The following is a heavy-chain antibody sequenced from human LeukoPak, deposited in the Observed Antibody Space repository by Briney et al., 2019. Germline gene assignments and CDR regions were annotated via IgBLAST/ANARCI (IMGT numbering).Heavy chain of an antibody. J-gene: IGHJ4*02. CDR2: IYYSGST. CDR3: AKGRKGSSWDFDY. D-gene: IGHD6-13*01. CDR1: GGSISSYY. Sequence: SETLSLTCTVSGGSISSYYWSWIRQPPGKGLEWIGYIYYSGSTNYNPSLKSRVTISVDTSKNQFSLKLSSVTAADTAVYYCAKGRKGSSWDFDYWGQGTLVTVSS. V-gene: IGHV4-59*01.